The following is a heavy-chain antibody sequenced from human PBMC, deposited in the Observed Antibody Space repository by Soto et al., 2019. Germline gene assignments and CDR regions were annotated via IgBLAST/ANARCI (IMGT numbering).Heavy chain of an antibody. J-gene: IGHJ6*02. D-gene: IGHD3-22*01. CDR2: IIPLFGTA. CDR3: ARDGSGYRSRASPMDV. V-gene: IGHV1-69*01. CDR1: GDTFSSYA. Sequence: QVQLVQSGAEVKKPGSSVKVSCKASGDTFSSYAISWVRQAPGQGLEWMGGIIPLFGTANYAQKFQGRVTITADESTSTAYMELSSLRSEDTAVYYCARDGSGYRSRASPMDVWGQGTTVTVAS.